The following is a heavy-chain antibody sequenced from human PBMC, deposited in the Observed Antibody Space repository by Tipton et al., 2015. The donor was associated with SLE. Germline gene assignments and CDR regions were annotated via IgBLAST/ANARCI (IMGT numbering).Heavy chain of an antibody. V-gene: IGHV3-7*04. CDR2: IKQDGSEK. CDR3: ARGRTMVQGVTGWFDP. CDR1: GFTFSSYW. D-gene: IGHD3-10*01. J-gene: IGHJ5*02. Sequence: SLRLSCAASGFTFSSYWMSWVRQAPGKGLEWVANIKQDGSEKYYVDSVKGRFTTSRDNAKNSLYLQMNSLRAEDTAVYYCARGRTMVQGVTGWFDPWGQGTLVTVSS.